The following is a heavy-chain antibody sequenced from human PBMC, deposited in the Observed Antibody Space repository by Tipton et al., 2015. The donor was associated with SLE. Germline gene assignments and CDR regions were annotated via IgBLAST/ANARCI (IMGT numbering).Heavy chain of an antibody. CDR3: ARGEYYYDTSGYPADY. Sequence: GSLRLSCAASGVRFNDYAMHWVRQAPGKGLEWVSFISSSSRYIYYADSVKGRFTISRDNAKNSLYLQMNSLRAEDTAVYYCARGEYYYDTSGYPADYWGQGTLVTVSS. V-gene: IGHV3-21*01. CDR2: ISSSSRYI. CDR1: GVRFNDYA. J-gene: IGHJ4*02. D-gene: IGHD3-22*01.